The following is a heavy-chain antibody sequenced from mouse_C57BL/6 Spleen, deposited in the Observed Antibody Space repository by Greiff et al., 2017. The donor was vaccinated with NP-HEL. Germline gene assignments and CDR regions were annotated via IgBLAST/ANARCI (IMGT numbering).Heavy chain of an antibody. D-gene: IGHD1-1*01. J-gene: IGHJ3*01. CDR2: INPNNGGT. V-gene: IGHV1-18*01. CDR3: ARWHYGSSYEGFAY. CDR1: GYTFTDYN. Sequence: EVKLMESGPELVKPGASVKIPCKASGYTFTDYNMDWVKQSHGKSLEWIGDINPNNGGTIYNQKFKGKATLTVDKSSSTAYMELRSLTSEDTAVYYCARWHYGSSYEGFAYWGQGTLVTVSA.